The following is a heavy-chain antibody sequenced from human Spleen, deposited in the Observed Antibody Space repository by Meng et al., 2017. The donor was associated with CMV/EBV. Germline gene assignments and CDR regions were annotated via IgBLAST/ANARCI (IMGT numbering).Heavy chain of an antibody. Sequence: SCKASGYTFASYYMHWVRQAPGQGLEWMGMINPSGDNTTYTQRFQGRVTMTRDTSTSTVYIHLSSLRSEDTAVYYCARPNFPSNWFDPWGQGTLVTVSS. J-gene: IGHJ5*02. D-gene: IGHD4/OR15-4a*01. CDR1: GYTFASYY. CDR3: ARPNFPSNWFDP. CDR2: INPSGDNT. V-gene: IGHV1-46*01.